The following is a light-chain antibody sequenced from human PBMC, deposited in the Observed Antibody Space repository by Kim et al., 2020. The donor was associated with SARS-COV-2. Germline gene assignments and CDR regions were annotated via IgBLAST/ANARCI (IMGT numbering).Light chain of an antibody. CDR2: DAS. J-gene: IGKJ5*01. CDR1: QGINSA. Sequence: AIQLTQSPSSLSASVGDRVTITCRSSQGINSALGWYQQKPGKIPKFLIYDASTLESGVPSRFSGSGSGTEFTLTISSLQPEDFVTYICERFNSIPAFGQGTRREIK. CDR3: ERFNSIPA. V-gene: IGKV1-13*02.